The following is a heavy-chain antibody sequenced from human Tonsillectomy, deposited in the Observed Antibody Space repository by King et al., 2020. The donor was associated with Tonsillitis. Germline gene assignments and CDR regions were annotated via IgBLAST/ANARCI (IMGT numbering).Heavy chain of an antibody. CDR1: GFTFSNAW. D-gene: IGHD3-10*01. Sequence: QLVESGGGLVKPGGSLRLSCAASGFTFSNAWMSWVRQAPGKGLEWVGRIKSKTDGGTTDYAAPVKGRFTVSRDDSKNTLYLQMNGLKTEDTAVYYCTTEWRVYWYDSGSYYNCPGDVWGQGTTVTVSS. J-gene: IGHJ6*02. CDR2: IKSKTDGGTT. V-gene: IGHV3-15*01. CDR3: TTEWRVYWYDSGSYYNCPGDV.